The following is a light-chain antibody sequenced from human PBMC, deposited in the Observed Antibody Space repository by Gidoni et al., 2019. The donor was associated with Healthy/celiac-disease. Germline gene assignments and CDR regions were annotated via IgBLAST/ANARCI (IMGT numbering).Light chain of an antibody. J-gene: IGKJ2*01. Sequence: DIVMTQSPDSLAVSLGERATINCKSSQSVLYSSNSKNYLAWYQQKPGQPPKLLIYWASTRESGVPDRFSGSGSGTDFTLTISSLQAEDVAVYSCHQYFTPPYTFGQGTKLEI. CDR1: QSVLYSSNSKNY. CDR3: HQYFTPPYT. CDR2: WAS. V-gene: IGKV4-1*01.